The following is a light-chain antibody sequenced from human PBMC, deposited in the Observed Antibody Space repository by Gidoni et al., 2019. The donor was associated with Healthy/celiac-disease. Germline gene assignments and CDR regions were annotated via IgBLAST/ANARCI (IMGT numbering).Light chain of an antibody. CDR1: SSDVGGYNY. V-gene: IGLV2-14*01. J-gene: IGLJ2*01. CDR2: DVS. CDR3: SSYTSSSPVV. Sequence: QSALTQPASVSGSPGQPITISCTGTSSDVGGYNYVSWYQQHPGKAPKPMIYDVSTRPSGVSNRCSGSKSGNTASLTISGLQAEDEADYYCSSYTSSSPVVFGGGTKLTVL.